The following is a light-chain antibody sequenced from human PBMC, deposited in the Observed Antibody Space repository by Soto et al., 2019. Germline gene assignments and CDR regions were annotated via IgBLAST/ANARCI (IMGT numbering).Light chain of an antibody. CDR1: QGISSS. Sequence: IQLTQSPSSLSASVGDRVNITCRASQGISSSLGWYQQKPGKAPKLLIYAASTLQTAVPSRFSGSGSGTYFTLTISSLQPEDFATYYCQQLDSYPPTFGPGTKVDIK. CDR2: AAS. CDR3: QQLDSYPPT. V-gene: IGKV1-9*01. J-gene: IGKJ3*01.